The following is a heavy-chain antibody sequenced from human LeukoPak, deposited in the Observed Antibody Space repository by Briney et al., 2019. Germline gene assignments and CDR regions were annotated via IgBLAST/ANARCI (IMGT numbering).Heavy chain of an antibody. CDR2: ISSTSTYI. V-gene: IGHV3-21*01. J-gene: IGHJ4*02. CDR3: ARVAPGTWGHFDY. CDR1: GFAFSTYS. D-gene: IGHD6-13*01. Sequence: GGSLRLSCAASGFAFSTYSMEWVRQAPGKGLEWVSSISSTSTYIYYSDSVKGRFTISRDNAKNSLYLQMNSLRAEDTAVYYCARVAPGTWGHFDYWGQGTLVTVSS.